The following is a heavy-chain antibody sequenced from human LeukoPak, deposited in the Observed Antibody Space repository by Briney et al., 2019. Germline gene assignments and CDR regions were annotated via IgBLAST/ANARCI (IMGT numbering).Heavy chain of an antibody. CDR1: GFTFSSYS. Sequence: GGSLRLSCAASGFTFSSYSMNWVRQAPGKGLEWVSSISSSSSYIYYADSVKGRFTISRDNAKNSLYLQMNSLRAEDTAVYYCARDPRLRWGPGSLSWGQGTLVTVSS. D-gene: IGHD3-10*01. V-gene: IGHV3-21*01. CDR3: ARDPRLRWGPGSLS. J-gene: IGHJ5*02. CDR2: ISSSSSYI.